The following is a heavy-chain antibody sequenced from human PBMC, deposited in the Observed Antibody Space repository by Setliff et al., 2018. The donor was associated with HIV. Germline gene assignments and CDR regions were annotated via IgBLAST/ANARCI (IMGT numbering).Heavy chain of an antibody. V-gene: IGHV4-4*07. CDR1: GGSISSYY. CDR3: ARDQANYYDSSGYYYFGY. J-gene: IGHJ4*02. Sequence: SETLSLTCTVSGGSISSYYWSWIRQPSGKGLEWIGRIYTSGRTNYNPSLKSRVTMSVDTYKNQFSLKLSSVTDADTAVYYCARDQANYYDSSGYYYFGYWGQGTLVTVSS. CDR2: IYTSGRT. D-gene: IGHD3-22*01.